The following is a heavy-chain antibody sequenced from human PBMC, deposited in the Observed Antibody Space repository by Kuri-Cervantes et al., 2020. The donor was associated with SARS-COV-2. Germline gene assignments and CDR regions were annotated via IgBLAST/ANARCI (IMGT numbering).Heavy chain of an antibody. CDR2: IKSKTDGGTT. V-gene: IGHV3-15*01. CDR1: GFTFSNAW. CDR3: ARGHSPGRWLQSGAFDI. Sequence: GESLKISCAASGFTFSNAWMSWVRQAPGKGLEWVGRIKSKTDGGTTDYAAPVKGGFTISRDDSKNTLYLQMNSLRAEDTAVYYCARGHSPGRWLQSGAFDIWGQGTMVTVSS. D-gene: IGHD5-24*01. J-gene: IGHJ3*02.